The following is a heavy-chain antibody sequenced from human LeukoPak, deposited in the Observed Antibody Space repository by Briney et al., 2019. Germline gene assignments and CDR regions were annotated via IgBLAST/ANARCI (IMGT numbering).Heavy chain of an antibody. CDR1: GASISSYY. CDR2: ISSSGSTI. D-gene: IGHD2-2*01. V-gene: IGHV3-11*04. Sequence: LSLTCTVSGASISSYYWSWIRQAPGKGLEWVSYISSSGSTIYYADSVKGRFTISRDNAKNSLYLQMNSLRAEDTAVYYCARDKQTYQIDAFDIWGQGTMVTVSS. CDR3: ARDKQTYQIDAFDI. J-gene: IGHJ3*02.